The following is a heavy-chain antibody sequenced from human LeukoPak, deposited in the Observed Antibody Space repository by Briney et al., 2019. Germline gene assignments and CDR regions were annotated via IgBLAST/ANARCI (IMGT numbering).Heavy chain of an antibody. D-gene: IGHD3-22*01. V-gene: IGHV4-30-2*01. Sequence: PSETLSLTCAVSGGSISSGGYSWSWIRQPPGKGLEWIGYIYHSGSTYYNPSLKSRVTISVDRSKNQFSLKLSSVTAADTAVYYCARVYYDSSGYHYFDCWGQGTLVTVSS. J-gene: IGHJ4*02. CDR1: GGSISSGGYS. CDR2: IYHSGST. CDR3: ARVYYDSSGYHYFDC.